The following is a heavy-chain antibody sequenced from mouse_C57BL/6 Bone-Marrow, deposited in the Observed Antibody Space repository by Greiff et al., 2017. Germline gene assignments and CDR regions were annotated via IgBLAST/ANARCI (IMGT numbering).Heavy chain of an antibody. D-gene: IGHD2-4*01. V-gene: IGHV5-6*02. CDR3: ARHGGLRPLDY. Sequence: EVMLVESGGDLVKPGGSLKLSCAASGFTFSSYGMSWVRQTSDKRLEWVATISSGGSYTYYPDSVKGRFTISRDNAKNTLYLQMSSLKSEDTAMYYCARHGGLRPLDYWGQGTTLTVSS. CDR2: ISSGGSYT. CDR1: GFTFSSYG. J-gene: IGHJ2*01.